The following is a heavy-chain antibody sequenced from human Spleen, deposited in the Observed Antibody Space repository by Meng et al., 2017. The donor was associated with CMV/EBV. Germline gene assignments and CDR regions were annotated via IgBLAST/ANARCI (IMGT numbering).Heavy chain of an antibody. J-gene: IGHJ4*02. CDR3: ARAITVFGVVGYFDY. Sequence: GESLKISCAASGFTFSSYEMNWVRQAPGKGLEWVSSISSSSSYIYYADSVKGRFTISRDTAKNSLYLQMNSLRGEDTAVYYCARAITVFGVVGYFDYWGQGTLVTVSS. CDR2: ISSSSSYI. CDR1: GFTFSSYE. V-gene: IGHV3-21*01. D-gene: IGHD3-3*01.